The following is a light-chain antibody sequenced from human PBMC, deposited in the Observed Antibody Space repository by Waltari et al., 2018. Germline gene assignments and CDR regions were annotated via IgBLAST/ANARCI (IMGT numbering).Light chain of an antibody. J-gene: IGKJ3*01. Sequence: EIVMTQSPGTLSVSPGERATLPCRASQSVSSNLAWYQQKPGQAPRLLISGASTRATGIPARFSGSGSGTEFTLTISSMQSEDFAVYYCQQYNNWPRGFTFGPGTKVDIK. CDR3: QQYNNWPRGFT. CDR2: GAS. V-gene: IGKV3-15*01. CDR1: QSVSSN.